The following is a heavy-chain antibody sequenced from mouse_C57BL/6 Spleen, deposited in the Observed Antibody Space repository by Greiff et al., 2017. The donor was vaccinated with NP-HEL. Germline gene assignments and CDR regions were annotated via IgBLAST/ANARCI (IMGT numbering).Heavy chain of an antibody. CDR2: IDPSDSYT. J-gene: IGHJ2*01. V-gene: IGHV1-69*01. Sequence: QVQLQQSGAELVMPGASVKLSCKASGYTFTSYWMHWVKQRPGQGLEWIGEIDPSDSYTNYNQKFKGKSTLTVDKSSSTAYMQLSSLTSEDSAVYYCARMSTVLDYWGQGTTLTVSS. D-gene: IGHD1-1*01. CDR3: ARMSTVLDY. CDR1: GYTFTSYW.